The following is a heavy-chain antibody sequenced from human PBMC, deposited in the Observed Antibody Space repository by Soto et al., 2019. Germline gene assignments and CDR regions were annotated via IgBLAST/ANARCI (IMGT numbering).Heavy chain of an antibody. J-gene: IGHJ1*01. CDR3: TGGYCTGGTCYSGYFQH. CDR1: GFTFSGST. Sequence: EVQLVQSGGGLVQPGGSLKLSCAASGFTFSGSTVHWVRQASGEGLQWVGRIRSKANDYATTYIASVKGRFTISRDDSXXXXXXXXXXXXXXXXXXXYCTGGYCTGGTCYSGYFQHWGQGALVTVFS. V-gene: IGHV3-73*02. CDR2: IRSKANDYAT. D-gene: IGHD2-15*01.